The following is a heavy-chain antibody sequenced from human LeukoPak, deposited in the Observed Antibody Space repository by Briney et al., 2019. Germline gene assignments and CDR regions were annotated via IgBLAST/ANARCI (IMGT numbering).Heavy chain of an antibody. CDR3: AREHDILTGYYRDYYYYYMDV. CDR1: GYTFTRYG. CDR2: ISADNGNT. Sequence: ASVKVSCKASGYTFTRYGISWVRQAPGQGLQWLGWISADNGNTNYAQKFQGRVTMTTDTSTSTAYMELRSLRSDDTAVYYCAREHDILTGYYRDYYYYYMDVWGKGTTVTISS. D-gene: IGHD3-9*01. J-gene: IGHJ6*03. V-gene: IGHV1-18*01.